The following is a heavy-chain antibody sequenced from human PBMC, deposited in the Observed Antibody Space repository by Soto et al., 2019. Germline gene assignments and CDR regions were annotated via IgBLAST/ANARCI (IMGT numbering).Heavy chain of an antibody. CDR1: GGNRYT. V-gene: IGHV1-69*08. CDR2: IIPMFGIA. Sequence: QVQLVQSGAEVKQPGSSVKVSCKGSGGNRYTITWVRQAPGQGLEWMGRIIPMFGIATYAQNFQGRVTISADKSTSTAYMELSSLRSEDTAVYYCARDSGRSDVVPAAISAMDVWGQGTTVTVSS. CDR3: ARDSGRSDVVPAAISAMDV. J-gene: IGHJ6*02. D-gene: IGHD2-2*01.